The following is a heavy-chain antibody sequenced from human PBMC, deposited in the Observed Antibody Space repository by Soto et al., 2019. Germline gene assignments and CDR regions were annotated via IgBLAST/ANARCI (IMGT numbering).Heavy chain of an antibody. J-gene: IGHJ5*02. Sequence: RASVKVSCKASGYTFTSYAMHWVRQAPGQRLEWMGWINAGNGNTKYSQKFQGRVTITRDTSASTAYMELSSLRSEDTAVYYCARCRLYYDILTGHGGWFDPWGQGPLVTV. CDR3: ARCRLYYDILTGHGGWFDP. CDR1: GYTFTSYA. CDR2: INAGNGNT. D-gene: IGHD3-9*01. V-gene: IGHV1-3*01.